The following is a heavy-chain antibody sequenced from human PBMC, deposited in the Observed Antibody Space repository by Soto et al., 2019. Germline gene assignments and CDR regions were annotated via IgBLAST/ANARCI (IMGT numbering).Heavy chain of an antibody. CDR3: ARRYDPYYFDY. D-gene: IGHD1-1*01. V-gene: IGHV2-5*08. CDR1: GFSLSTSGMC. Sequence: SGPTLVNHTQSLTLACTFCGFSLSTSGMCVSWIRQPPGKALEWLAIIYGSDDKFYSPSLKSGLTITKDTSTNQVVLTMTNMEPVDTATYYCARRYDPYYFDYWARERWSPSPQ. J-gene: IGHJ4*02. CDR2: IYGSDDK.